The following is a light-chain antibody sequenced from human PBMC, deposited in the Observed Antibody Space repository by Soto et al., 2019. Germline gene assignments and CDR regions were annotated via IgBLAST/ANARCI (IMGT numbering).Light chain of an antibody. CDR2: DAS. J-gene: IGKJ4*01. Sequence: DIQMTQSPSSLSASVGDRVTITCQASQDISNFLSWYQQKPGKAPKLLIYDASDLETGVPSRFSGSGSGTDFTFTISSLQPEDIATYYCHQYDNLPLTFGGGTKVEIK. CDR1: QDISNF. V-gene: IGKV1-33*01. CDR3: HQYDNLPLT.